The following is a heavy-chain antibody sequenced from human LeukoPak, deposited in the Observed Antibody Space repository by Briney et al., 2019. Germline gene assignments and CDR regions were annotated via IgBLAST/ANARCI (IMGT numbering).Heavy chain of an antibody. Sequence: SETLSLTCTVSGGSISTYYWSWIRQPPGKGLELIGYIYYSGSTNYNPSLKSRVTISVDTSKNQFSLTLTSVTAADTAVYYCARADSSGYFDYWGQGTLVTVSS. CDR1: GGSISTYY. CDR3: ARADSSGYFDY. J-gene: IGHJ4*02. CDR2: IYYSGST. D-gene: IGHD3-22*01. V-gene: IGHV4-59*01.